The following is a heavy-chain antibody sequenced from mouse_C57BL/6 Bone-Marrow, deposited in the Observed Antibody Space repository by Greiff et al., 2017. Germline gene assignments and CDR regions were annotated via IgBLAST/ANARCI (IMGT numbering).Heavy chain of an antibody. V-gene: IGHV1-72*01. CDR2: IDPNSGGT. CDR3: ARGDWDGVYYYAMDY. D-gene: IGHD4-1*01. Sequence: QVQLQQSGAELVKPGASVKLSCKASGYTFTSYWMHWVKPRPGRGLEWIGRIDPNSGGTKYNEKFKSKATLTVDKPSSTAYMQLSSLTSEDSAVYYCARGDWDGVYYYAMDYWGQGTSVTVSS. J-gene: IGHJ4*01. CDR1: GYTFTSYW.